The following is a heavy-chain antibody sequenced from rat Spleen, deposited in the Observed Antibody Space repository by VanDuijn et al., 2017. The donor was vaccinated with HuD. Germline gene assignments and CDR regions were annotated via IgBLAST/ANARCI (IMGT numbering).Heavy chain of an antibody. CDR2: ISTSGSRT. D-gene: IGHD2-3*01. V-gene: IGHV5-20*01. J-gene: IGHJ2*01. CDR1: GFTFSDYY. Sequence: EVQLVESDGGLVQPGRSLKLSCAASGFTFSDYYMAWVRQAPKKGLEWVATISTSGSRTYYPDSVKGRFTISRDNAKSSLYLQMNSLKSEDTATYYCATDRSGYTFDYWGQGVMVTVSS. CDR3: ATDRSGYTFDY.